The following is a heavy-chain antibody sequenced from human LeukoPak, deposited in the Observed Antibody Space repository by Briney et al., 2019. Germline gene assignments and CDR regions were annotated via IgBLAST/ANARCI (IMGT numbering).Heavy chain of an antibody. Sequence: SETLSLTCAVYGGSFSGYYWSWIRQPPGKGLEGIGEINHSGSTNYNPSLKSRVTISIDTSKNQFSLKLSSVTAADTAVYYCASSSGWYYYYYMDVWGKGTTVTVSS. CDR3: ASSSGWYYYYYMDV. CDR1: GGSFSGYY. CDR2: INHSGST. V-gene: IGHV4-34*01. D-gene: IGHD6-19*01. J-gene: IGHJ6*03.